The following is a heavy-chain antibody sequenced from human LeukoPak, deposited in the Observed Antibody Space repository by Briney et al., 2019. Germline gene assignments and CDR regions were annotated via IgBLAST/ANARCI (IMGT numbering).Heavy chain of an antibody. CDR2: IKQDGSEK. Sequence: GGSLRLSCAASGFTFSSYWMSWVRRAPGKGLEWVANIKQDGSEKYYVDSVKGRFTISRDNAKNSLYLQMNSLRAEDTAVYYCARANVLRFLEWLLYGDSFDYWGQGTLVTVSS. D-gene: IGHD3-3*01. CDR1: GFTFSSYW. J-gene: IGHJ4*02. CDR3: ARANVLRFLEWLLYGDSFDY. V-gene: IGHV3-7*04.